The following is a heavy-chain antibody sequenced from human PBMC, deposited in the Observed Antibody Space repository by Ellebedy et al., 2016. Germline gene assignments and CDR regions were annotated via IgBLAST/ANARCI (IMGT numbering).Heavy chain of an antibody. J-gene: IGHJ4*02. CDR1: GFTFDDYA. CDR2: ISWNSGSI. D-gene: IGHD3-16*01. Sequence: GGSLRLSCAASGFTFDDYAMHWVRQAAGKGLEWVSGISWNSGSIGYADSVKGRFTISRDNAKNSLYLQMNSLRAEDTGLYYCAKDKRMITFGGVIDYWGQGTLVTVSS. CDR3: AKDKRMITFGGVIDY. V-gene: IGHV3-9*01.